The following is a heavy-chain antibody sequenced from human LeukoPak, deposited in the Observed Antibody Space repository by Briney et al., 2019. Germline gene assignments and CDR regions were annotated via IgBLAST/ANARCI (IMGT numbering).Heavy chain of an antibody. CDR3: ARDPRRNLGHYYYYYMDV. CDR1: GGSISSYY. Sequence: PSETLSLTCTVSGGSISSYYWSWIRQPPGKGLEWIGYIYYSGSTNYNPSLKSRVTISVDTSKNQFSLKLSSVTAADTAVYYCARDPRRNLGHYYYYYMDVWGKGTTVTVSS. V-gene: IGHV4-59*01. J-gene: IGHJ6*03. D-gene: IGHD1-14*01. CDR2: IYYSGST.